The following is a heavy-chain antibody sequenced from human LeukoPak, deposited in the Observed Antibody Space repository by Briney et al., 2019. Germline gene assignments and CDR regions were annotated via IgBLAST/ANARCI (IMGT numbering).Heavy chain of an antibody. V-gene: IGHV1-18*01. J-gene: IGHJ4*02. CDR2: ISAYNGNT. CDR1: GYTFTSYG. D-gene: IGHD3-10*01. CDR3: VRDYSYRSGSYYLAWSQTDLFDY. Sequence: ASVKVSCKASGYTFTSYGISWVRQAPGQGLEWMGWISAYNGNTNYAQNLQGRVTMTTDTSTSTAYMELRSLRSDDTAVYYCVRDYSYRSGSYYLAWSQTDLFDYWGQGTLVTVSS.